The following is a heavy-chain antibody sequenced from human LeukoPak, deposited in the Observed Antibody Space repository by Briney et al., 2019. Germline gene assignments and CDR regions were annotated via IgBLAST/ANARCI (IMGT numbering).Heavy chain of an antibody. J-gene: IGHJ6*02. D-gene: IGHD2-2*01. V-gene: IGHV3-23*01. CDR1: GFTFSSYA. Sequence: GGSLRLSCAASGFTFSSYAMSWVRQAPGKGLEWVSAISGSGGSTYYADSVKGRFTISRDNSKNTLYLQMNSLRAEDTAVYYCAKGGGPGGYQLLRKGYYYGMDVGGQGTTVTVSS. CDR2: ISGSGGST. CDR3: AKGGGPGGYQLLRKGYYYGMDV.